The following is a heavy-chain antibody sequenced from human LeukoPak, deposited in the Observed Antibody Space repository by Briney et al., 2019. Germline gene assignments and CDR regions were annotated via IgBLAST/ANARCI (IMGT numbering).Heavy chain of an antibody. J-gene: IGHJ4*02. Sequence: ASVKVSCKTSGYTYTTYGISWVRQAPGQGLEWMGWISGSNGNTKYAQKVQGRVTMTTDTSTTTAYMEVRSLRSDDTAVYYCARDRDRMVQGVTALFDYWGQGTLVTVSS. CDR3: ARDRDRMVQGVTALFDY. D-gene: IGHD3-10*01. CDR2: ISGSNGNT. CDR1: GYTYTTYG. V-gene: IGHV1-18*04.